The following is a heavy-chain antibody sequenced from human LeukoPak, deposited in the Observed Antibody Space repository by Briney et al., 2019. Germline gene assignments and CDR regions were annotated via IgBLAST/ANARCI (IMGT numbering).Heavy chain of an antibody. J-gene: IGHJ4*02. CDR2: IYYSGST. D-gene: IGHD4/OR15-4a*01. V-gene: IGHV4-59*08. CDR1: GGSISNYY. CDR3: ARHATSDYGFPFDY. Sequence: SETLSLTCTVSGGSISNYYWSWIRQSPGKRLEWIGYIYYSGSTKYSPSLKSRVTTSVDTSKNQFSLKLSSVTAADTAVYYCARHATSDYGFPFDYWGQGTLVTVSS.